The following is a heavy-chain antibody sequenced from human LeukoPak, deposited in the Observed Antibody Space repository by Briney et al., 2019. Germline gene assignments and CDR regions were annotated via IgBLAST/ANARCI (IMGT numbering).Heavy chain of an antibody. D-gene: IGHD3-22*01. Sequence: GGSLRLSCTASGFTFSSYWMHWVRQAPGKGLVWVSRINSDGSSTSYADSVKGRFTISRDNAKNSLYLQMNSLRAEDTAVYYCARDTGAYYDSGGLDYWGQGTLVTVSS. CDR2: INSDGSST. CDR3: ARDTGAYYDSGGLDY. V-gene: IGHV3-74*01. CDR1: GFTFSSYW. J-gene: IGHJ4*02.